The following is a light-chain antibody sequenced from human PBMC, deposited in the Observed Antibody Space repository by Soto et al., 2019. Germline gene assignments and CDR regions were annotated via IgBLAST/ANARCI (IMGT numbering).Light chain of an antibody. CDR1: QSVSSSY. CDR3: QQYGSSPLT. Sequence: EIVLTQSPGTLSLSPGERATLSCRASQSVSSSYLAWYQQKPGQAPRLLIYGASSRATGIPDRFSGSGSGTDFPLTFSRLEPEDFAVYSCQQYGSSPLTFGGGTKVEIK. CDR2: GAS. J-gene: IGKJ4*01. V-gene: IGKV3-20*01.